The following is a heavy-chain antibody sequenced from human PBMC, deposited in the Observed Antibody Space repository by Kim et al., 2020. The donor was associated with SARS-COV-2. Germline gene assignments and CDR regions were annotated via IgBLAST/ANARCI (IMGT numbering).Heavy chain of an antibody. J-gene: IGHJ4*02. D-gene: IGHD3-9*01. CDR1: SSSYY. V-gene: IGHV4-39*01. CDR2: IYYSGST. CDR3: ARQDDILTGYQIGYFDY. Sequence: SSSYYWGWIRQPPGKGLEWIGSIYYSGSTYYNPSLKSRVTISVDTSKNQFSLKLSSVTAADTAVYYCARQDDILTGYQIGYFDYWGQGTLAT.